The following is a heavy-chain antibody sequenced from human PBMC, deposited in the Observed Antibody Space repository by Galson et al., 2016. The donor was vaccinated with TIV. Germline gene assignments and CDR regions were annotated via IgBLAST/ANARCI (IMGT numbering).Heavy chain of an antibody. CDR2: ISYDESN. J-gene: IGHJ4*02. D-gene: IGHD1-20*01. CDR3: ARTLTSYYFDY. V-gene: IGHV3-30-3*01. Sequence: SLRLSCAASGFTFNSYAMNWVRQAPGKGLEWVAVISYDESNNADSVKGRFTISRDKSKNTLYLQMNSLRGEDTAVYYCARTLTSYYFDYWGQGTLVTVSS. CDR1: GFTFNSYA.